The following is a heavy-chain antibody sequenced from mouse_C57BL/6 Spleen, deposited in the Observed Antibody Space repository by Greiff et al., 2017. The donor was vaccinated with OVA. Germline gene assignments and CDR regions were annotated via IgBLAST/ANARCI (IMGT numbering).Heavy chain of an antibody. CDR2: ISSGSSTI. CDR1: GFTFSDYG. Sequence: EVKVEESGGGLVKPGGSLKLSCAASGFTFSDYGMHWVRQAPEKGLEWVAYISSGSSTIYYADTVKGRFTISRDNAKNTLFLQMTSLRSEDTAMYYCASPSTMVTTDYAMDYWGQGTSVTVSS. CDR3: ASPSTMVTTDYAMDY. D-gene: IGHD2-2*01. J-gene: IGHJ4*01. V-gene: IGHV5-17*01.